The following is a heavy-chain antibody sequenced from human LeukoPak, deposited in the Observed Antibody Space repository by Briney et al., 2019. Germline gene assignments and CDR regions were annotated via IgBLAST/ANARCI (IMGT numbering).Heavy chain of an antibody. CDR1: GGSFSGYY. CDR2: INHSGST. V-gene: IGHV4-34*01. J-gene: IGHJ4*02. D-gene: IGHD1-26*01. CDR3: ADGGATSYFDY. Sequence: SETLSLTCAVYGGSFSGYYWSWLRQPPGKGLEWIGEINHSGSTNYNPSLKSRVTISVDTSKNQFSLKLSSVTAADTAVYYCADGGATSYFDYWGQGTLVTVSS.